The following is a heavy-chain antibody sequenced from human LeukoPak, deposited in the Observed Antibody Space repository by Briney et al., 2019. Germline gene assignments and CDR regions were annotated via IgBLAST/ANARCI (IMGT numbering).Heavy chain of an antibody. D-gene: IGHD1-26*01. CDR1: GLTFSSYA. Sequence: GGSLRLSCAASGLTFSSYAMGWVRKAPGKGLEWVSAISGSGGSTYYADSVKGRFTISSDNSKNTLYLQMNSLRAEDTAVYYCAKDDSGSYYFYAFDIWGQGTMVTVSS. V-gene: IGHV3-23*01. CDR2: ISGSGGST. CDR3: AKDDSGSYYFYAFDI. J-gene: IGHJ3*02.